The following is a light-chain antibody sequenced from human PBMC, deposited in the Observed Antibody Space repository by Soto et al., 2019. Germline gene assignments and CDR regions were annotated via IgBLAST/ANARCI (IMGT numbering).Light chain of an antibody. J-gene: IGLJ3*02. CDR1: SSDVGGYKF. CDR2: DVI. Sequence: QSALTQPRSVSGSPGQSVTISCVGSSSDVGGYKFVSWYQQHPGKAPKLIIYDVIKRPSGVPDRFSGSKSGNTASLTISGLQADDEADYYCCSYAGTYTKVFGGGTQLTVL. CDR3: CSYAGTYTKV. V-gene: IGLV2-11*01.